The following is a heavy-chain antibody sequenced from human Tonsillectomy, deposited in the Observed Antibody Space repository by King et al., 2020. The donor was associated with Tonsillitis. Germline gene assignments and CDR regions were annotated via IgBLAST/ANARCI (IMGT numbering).Heavy chain of an antibody. CDR3: TTDTSSSWYK. Sequence: VQLVESGGGLVQPGGSLRLSCAASGFTFSNAWMSWVRQAPGKGLAWVGRIKSKTDGGTTDYAAPVKGRFTISRDDSKNTLYLQMDSLKSEDTAVYYCTTDTSSSWYKWGQGTLVTVSS. CDR1: GFTFSNAW. D-gene: IGHD6-13*01. CDR2: IKSKTDGGTT. J-gene: IGHJ4*02. V-gene: IGHV3-15*01.